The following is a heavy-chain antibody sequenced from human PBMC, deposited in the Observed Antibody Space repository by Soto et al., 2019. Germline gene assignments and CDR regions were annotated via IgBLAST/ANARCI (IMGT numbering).Heavy chain of an antibody. Sequence: GASVKVSCKASGYTFSGYNMHWVRQAPGQGLEWMGCINPNSGGTNFARKFQGRVTMTRDTSIGTAYIELTNLTSDDTAVYFCARDLLWSAQKPIDFWGQGTLVTVSS. J-gene: IGHJ4*02. V-gene: IGHV1-2*02. CDR1: GYTFSGYN. D-gene: IGHD2-21*01. CDR3: ARDLLWSAQKPIDF. CDR2: INPNSGGT.